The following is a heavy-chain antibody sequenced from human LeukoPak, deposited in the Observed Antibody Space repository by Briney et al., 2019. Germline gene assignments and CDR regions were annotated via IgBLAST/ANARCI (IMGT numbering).Heavy chain of an antibody. CDR1: GFTFSTNV. J-gene: IGHJ3*02. CDR3: AKHYYDSGRWTFDI. Sequence: GGSLRLSCAASGFTFSTNVMTWVRQAPGKGLEWVSSISVNGGSTYYADSVKGRFTISRDNSKNTLYLQMNSLRAEDTAVYYCAKHYYDSGRWTFDIWGQGTTVTVSS. CDR2: ISVNGGST. V-gene: IGHV3-23*01. D-gene: IGHD3-10*01.